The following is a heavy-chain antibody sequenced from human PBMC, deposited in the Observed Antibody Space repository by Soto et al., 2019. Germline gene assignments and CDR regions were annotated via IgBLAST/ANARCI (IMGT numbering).Heavy chain of an antibody. D-gene: IGHD2-2*01. J-gene: IGHJ3*02. V-gene: IGHV3-23*01. CDR3: AKDLDVYCSSASCYGDAFAI. CDR2: ISGSGGST. CDR1: GFTFRSYA. Sequence: EVQLLESGGGLVQPGESLRVSCIASGFTFRSYAMSWVRQAPGKGLEWVSAISGSGGSTYYADSVKGRFNISRDNSKNTLYLQMNNLRAEDTATYYCAKDLDVYCSSASCYGDAFAIWGQGTMVTVSS.